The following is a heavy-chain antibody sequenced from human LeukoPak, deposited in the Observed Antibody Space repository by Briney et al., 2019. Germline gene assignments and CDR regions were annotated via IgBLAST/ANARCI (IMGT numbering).Heavy chain of an antibody. CDR3: AKDDGDCGGDCYTPDYYYYYGMDV. CDR1: GFTFSSYG. CDR2: ISGSGGST. D-gene: IGHD2-21*02. V-gene: IGHV3-23*01. J-gene: IGHJ6*02. Sequence: GGSLRLSCAASGFTFSSYGMHWVRQAPGKGLEWVSAISGSGGSTYYADSVKGRFTISRDNSKNTLYLQMNSLRAEDTAVYYCAKDDGDCGGDCYTPDYYYYYGMDVWGQGTTVTVSS.